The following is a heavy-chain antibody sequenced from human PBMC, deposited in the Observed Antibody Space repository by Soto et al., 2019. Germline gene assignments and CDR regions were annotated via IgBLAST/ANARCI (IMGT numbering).Heavy chain of an antibody. Sequence: QVQLVQSGAEVKKPGSSVKVSCKASGGTFSSYTISWVRQAPGQGLEWMGRIIPILGIANYAQKFQGRVTITADKSTSTAYMELRSLRSEDTAVYYCARQRYTVTAHGWFDPWGQGTLVTVSS. CDR1: GGTFSSYT. CDR3: ARQRYTVTAHGWFDP. J-gene: IGHJ5*02. V-gene: IGHV1-69*02. CDR2: IIPILGIA. D-gene: IGHD4-17*01.